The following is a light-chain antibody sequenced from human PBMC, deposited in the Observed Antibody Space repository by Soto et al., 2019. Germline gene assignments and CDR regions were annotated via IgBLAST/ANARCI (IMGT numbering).Light chain of an antibody. CDR3: QQLNSYPLT. CDR2: AAS. J-gene: IGKJ4*01. V-gene: IGKV1-9*01. Sequence: DIQLTQSPSFLSASVGDRVTITCRASQGISSYFAWYQQNPGKAPKLLIYAASTLQSGVPSRFSGSGSGTEFTLTISSLQPEDFATYYCQQLNSYPLTIGGGTKVEIK. CDR1: QGISSY.